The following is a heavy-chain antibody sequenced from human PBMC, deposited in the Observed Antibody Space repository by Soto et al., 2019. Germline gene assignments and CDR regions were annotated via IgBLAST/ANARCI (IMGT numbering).Heavy chain of an antibody. CDR1: GGSISSGGYY. J-gene: IGHJ4*02. D-gene: IGHD3-22*01. V-gene: IGHV4-31*03. CDR2: IYYSGST. Sequence: QVQLQESGPGLVKPSQTLSLTCTVSGGSISSGGYYWSWIRQHPGKGLEWIGYIYYSGSTYYNPSLKSRVTISVDTSKNQFSLKLSSVTAADTAVYYCAREVEPYYYDSSGYIDYWGQGTLVTVSS. CDR3: AREVEPYYYDSSGYIDY.